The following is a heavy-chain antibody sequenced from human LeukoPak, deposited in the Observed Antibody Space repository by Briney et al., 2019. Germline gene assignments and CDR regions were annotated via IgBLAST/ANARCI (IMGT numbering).Heavy chain of an antibody. J-gene: IGHJ4*02. V-gene: IGHV3-74*01. CDR1: GFTFSTYW. CDR2: INGDGTSTST. D-gene: IGHD4-17*01. CDR3: ARDRDYGAPDY. Sequence: GSLRLSCAASGFTFSTYWMHWVRQAPGKGLVWVSRINGDGTSTSTSYADSVKGRFTISRDNAKNTLYLHMNTLRAEDTAVYYCARDRDYGAPDYWGQGTLVTVSS.